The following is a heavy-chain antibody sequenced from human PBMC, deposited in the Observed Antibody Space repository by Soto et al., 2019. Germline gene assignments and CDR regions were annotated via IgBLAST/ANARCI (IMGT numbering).Heavy chain of an antibody. CDR1: GDTFTNYD. V-gene: IGHV1-8*01. CDR2: MNPNTGNT. J-gene: IGHJ6*02. CDR3: AGGRKGMDV. Sequence: QVQLVQSGAEVKKPGASVKVSCKASGDTFTNYDIKWVRQATGQGLEWMGWMNPNTGNTGYAQKFQGRVTMTRNTYIRTAYMELSSLRSEDTAVYYCAGGRKGMDVWGQGTTVTVSS.